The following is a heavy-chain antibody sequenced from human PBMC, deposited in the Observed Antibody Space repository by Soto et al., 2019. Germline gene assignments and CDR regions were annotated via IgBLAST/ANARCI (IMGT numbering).Heavy chain of an antibody. D-gene: IGHD1-26*01. V-gene: IGHV3-23*01. CDR3: ATGRWELLFSAY. CDR1: GFTFSSYA. J-gene: IGHJ4*02. CDR2: ISGSGGST. Sequence: EVQLLESGGGLVQPGGSLRLSCAASGFTFSSYAMSWVRQAPGKGLEWVSAISGSGGSTYYADSVKGRFTISRDNSKHTLYLQMNSLRAEDTAVYYFATGRWELLFSAYWGQGTLVTVSS.